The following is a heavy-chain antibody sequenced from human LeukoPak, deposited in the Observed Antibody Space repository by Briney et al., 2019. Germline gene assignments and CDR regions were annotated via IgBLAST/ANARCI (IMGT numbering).Heavy chain of an antibody. J-gene: IGHJ4*02. CDR3: AKDQGHCSGGSCYRVDY. Sequence: PGGSLRLSCAASAFNFTKYGMHWFRQAPGKGLEWVSVISYDVSNKYYADSVKGRFTISRDNSKNTLYLQMNSLRAEDTAIYYCAKDQGHCSGGSCYRVDYWGQGTLVTVSS. D-gene: IGHD2-15*01. V-gene: IGHV3-30*18. CDR1: AFNFTKYG. CDR2: ISYDVSNK.